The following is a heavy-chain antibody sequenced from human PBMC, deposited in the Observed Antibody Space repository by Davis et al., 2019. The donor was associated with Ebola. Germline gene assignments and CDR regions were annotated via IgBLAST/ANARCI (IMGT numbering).Heavy chain of an antibody. V-gene: IGHV1-46*01. D-gene: IGHD3-22*01. CDR2: INPSGGST. J-gene: IGHJ4*02. Sequence: ASVKVSCKASGYTFTSYYMHWVRQAPGQGLEWMGIINPSGGSTSYARKFQGRVTMTRDTSTSTVYMELSSLRSEDTAVYYCARDIVYDSSGYYDDYWGQGTLVTVSS. CDR1: GYTFTSYY. CDR3: ARDIVYDSSGYYDDY.